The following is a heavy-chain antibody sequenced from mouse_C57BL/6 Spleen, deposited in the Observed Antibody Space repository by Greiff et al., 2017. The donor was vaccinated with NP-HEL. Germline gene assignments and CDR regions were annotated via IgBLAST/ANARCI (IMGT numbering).Heavy chain of an antibody. CDR3: ARMGSNSYAMDY. Sequence: VKLQESGPELVKPGASVKISCKASGYSFTSYYIHWVKQRPGQGLEWIGWIYPGSGNTKYNEKFKGKATLTADTSSSTAYMQLSSLTSEDSAVYYCARMGSNSYAMDYWGQGTSVTVSS. D-gene: IGHD2-5*01. CDR1: GYSFTSYY. CDR2: IYPGSGNT. V-gene: IGHV1-66*01. J-gene: IGHJ4*01.